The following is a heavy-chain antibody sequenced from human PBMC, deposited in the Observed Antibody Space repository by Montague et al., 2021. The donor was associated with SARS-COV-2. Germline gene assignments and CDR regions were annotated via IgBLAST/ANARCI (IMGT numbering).Heavy chain of an antibody. Sequence: SETLSLTCIVSGGSISSRTYYWGWIRQPPGKGLEWIGSIFYDGSTYYNPSPKSQVTISVDTSKNQFSLNLSFVTATDTAVYYCARHGPNDYYHSRYFDLWGRGTLVTVSS. D-gene: IGHD3-10*01. CDR2: IFYDGST. CDR1: GGSISSRTYY. V-gene: IGHV4-39*01. CDR3: ARHGPNDYYHSRYFDL. J-gene: IGHJ2*01.